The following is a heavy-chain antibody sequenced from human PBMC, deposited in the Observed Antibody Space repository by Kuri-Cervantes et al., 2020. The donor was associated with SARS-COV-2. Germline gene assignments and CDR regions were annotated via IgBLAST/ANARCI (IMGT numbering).Heavy chain of an antibody. CDR2: TYYSGST. D-gene: IGHD6-13*01. Sequence: SCTVSGGSVSSGSYYWSWIRQPPGKGLEWIGYTYYSGSTNYNPSLKSRVTISVDTSKNQFSLKLSSVTAADTAVYYCARASSWYKAWFDPWGQGTLVTCSS. V-gene: IGHV4-61*01. CDR1: GGSVSSGSYY. CDR3: ARASSWYKAWFDP. J-gene: IGHJ5*02.